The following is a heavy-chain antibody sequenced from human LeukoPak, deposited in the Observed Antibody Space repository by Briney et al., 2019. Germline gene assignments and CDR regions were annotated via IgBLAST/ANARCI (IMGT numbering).Heavy chain of an antibody. Sequence: ASVKVSCKASGYTFTGYYMHWVRQAPGQGLEWMGWINPNSGGTNYAQKFQGRVTMTRDTSISTAYMELSRLRSDDTAVYCCARGYCSSTSCYPFDYWGQGTLVTVSS. CDR1: GYTFTGYY. D-gene: IGHD2-2*01. CDR2: INPNSGGT. CDR3: ARGYCSSTSCYPFDY. V-gene: IGHV1-2*02. J-gene: IGHJ4*02.